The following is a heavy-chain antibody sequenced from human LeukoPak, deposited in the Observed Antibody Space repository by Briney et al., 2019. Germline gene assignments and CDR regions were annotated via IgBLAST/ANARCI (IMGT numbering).Heavy chain of an antibody. D-gene: IGHD1-26*01. Sequence: ASVKVSCKASGYTFTSCYMHWVRQAPGQGLEWMGIINPTSSNTSYAPKFQGRVTMTRDMSTSTVYMELSSLRSDDTAVYYCARGKVGATDFDYWGQGTLVTVSS. CDR1: GYTFTSCY. CDR3: ARGKVGATDFDY. V-gene: IGHV1-46*01. J-gene: IGHJ4*02. CDR2: INPTSSNT.